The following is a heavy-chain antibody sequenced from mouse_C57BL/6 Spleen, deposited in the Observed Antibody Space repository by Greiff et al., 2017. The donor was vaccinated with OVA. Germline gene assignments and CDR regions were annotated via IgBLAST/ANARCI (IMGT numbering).Heavy chain of an antibody. CDR2: ISSGGSYT. CDR1: GFTFSSYG. D-gene: IGHD1-1*01. V-gene: IGHV5-6*01. Sequence: EVHLVESVGDLVKPGGSLTLSCAASGFTFSSYGMSWVRQTPDKMLEWVATISSGGSYTYYPDSVKVRFTISMDNAKINLYRQRSSMKSEDIAMYYCARHGSTIFYYFEYLGKGTTLTVSS. CDR3: ARHGSTIFYYFEY. J-gene: IGHJ2*01.